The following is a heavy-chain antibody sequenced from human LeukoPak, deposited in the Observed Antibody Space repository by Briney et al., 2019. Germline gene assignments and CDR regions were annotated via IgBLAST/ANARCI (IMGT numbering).Heavy chain of an antibody. Sequence: GGSLRLSCAASGFTFSSYAMHWVRQAPGKGLEWVAVISYDGSNKYYADSVKGRFTISRDNSKNTLYLQMNSLRAEDTAVYYCARGENYYDSTGYFDYWGQGTLVTVSS. D-gene: IGHD3-22*01. V-gene: IGHV3-30-3*01. J-gene: IGHJ4*02. CDR1: GFTFSSYA. CDR3: ARGENYYDSTGYFDY. CDR2: ISYDGSNK.